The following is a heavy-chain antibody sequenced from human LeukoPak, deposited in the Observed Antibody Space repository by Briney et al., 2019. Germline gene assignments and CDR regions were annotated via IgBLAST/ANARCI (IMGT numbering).Heavy chain of an antibody. J-gene: IGHJ6*02. V-gene: IGHV7-4-1*02. CDR3: ARVSSGGSWYYGMDV. D-gene: IGHD3-16*01. Sequence: ASVKVSCKASGYTFTSYAMNWVRPAPGQGLEWMGWINTNTGNPTYAQGFTGRFVFSLDTSVSTAYLQISSLKAEDTAVYYCARVSSGGSWYYGMDVWGQGTTVTVSS. CDR2: INTNTGNP. CDR1: GYTFTSYA.